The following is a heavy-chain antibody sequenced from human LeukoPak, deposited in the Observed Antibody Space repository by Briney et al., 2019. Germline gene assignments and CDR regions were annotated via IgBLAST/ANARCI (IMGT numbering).Heavy chain of an antibody. V-gene: IGHV3-30*18. CDR1: GFTFSSYG. CDR3: AKDLYSYGYYYYYGMDV. D-gene: IGHD5-18*01. CDR2: ISYDGSNK. J-gene: IGHJ6*02. Sequence: PGRSLRLSCAASGFTFSSYGMHWVRQAPGKGLEWVAVISYDGSNKYYADSVRGRFTISRGNSKNTLYLQMNSLRAEDTAVYYCAKDLYSYGYYYYYGMDVWGQGTTVTVSS.